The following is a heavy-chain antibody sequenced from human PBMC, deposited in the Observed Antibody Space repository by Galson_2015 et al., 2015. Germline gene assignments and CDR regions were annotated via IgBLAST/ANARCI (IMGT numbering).Heavy chain of an antibody. CDR3: ARDSPYGYSSSPLDY. CDR1: GFAFSNYS. Sequence: SLRLSCAASGFAFSNYSMNWVRQAPGKGLEWVSSISSSSSYIYYADSVKGRFTISRDNAKNSLYLQMNSLRAEDTAVYYCARDSPYGYSSSPLDYWGQGTLVTVSS. V-gene: IGHV3-21*01. CDR2: ISSSSSYI. D-gene: IGHD6-13*01. J-gene: IGHJ4*02.